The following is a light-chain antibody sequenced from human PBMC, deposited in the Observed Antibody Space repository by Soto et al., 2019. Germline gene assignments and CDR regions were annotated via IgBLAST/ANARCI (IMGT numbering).Light chain of an antibody. V-gene: IGKV1-5*01. CDR1: QSISNW. Sequence: DIQMTQSPSTLSASVGDRVTITCRASQSISNWLAWYQQKPGKAPKLLIYIASTLQSGVPSRFSGSYSGTEFTLTITSLQPEDFATYYCQQVNSYPITFGQGTRLEIK. CDR2: IAS. J-gene: IGKJ5*01. CDR3: QQVNSYPIT.